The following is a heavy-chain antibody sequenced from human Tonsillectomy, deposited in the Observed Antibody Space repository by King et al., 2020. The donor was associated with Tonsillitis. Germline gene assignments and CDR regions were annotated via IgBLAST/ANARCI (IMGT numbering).Heavy chain of an antibody. Sequence: VQLVESGGGVVQPGRSLRLSCAASGFTFSNYGMHWVRQAPGKGLEWVAVISYVGSIKHYADSVGGRFTISRDNSKNTLFLHMNSLRAEDTAVYYCAKGPADLAAAAYFQHWGQGTLVTVSS. CDR1: GFTFSNYG. J-gene: IGHJ1*01. CDR2: ISYVGSIK. D-gene: IGHD6-13*01. V-gene: IGHV3-30*18. CDR3: AKGPADLAAAAYFQH.